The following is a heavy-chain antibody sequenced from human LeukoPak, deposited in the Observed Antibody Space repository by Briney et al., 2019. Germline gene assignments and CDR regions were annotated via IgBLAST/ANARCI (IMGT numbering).Heavy chain of an antibody. Sequence: PGGSLRLSCAASGFTFSSYWMDWVRHAPGRGLVWVSRINSDGSSTNYADSVKGRFTISRDNAKNTLYLQMNSLRAEDMAVYYCARSLSGYSYGPRGQGTLVTVSS. J-gene: IGHJ4*02. CDR1: GFTFSSYW. CDR2: INSDGSST. D-gene: IGHD5-18*01. V-gene: IGHV3-74*01. CDR3: ARSLSGYSYGP.